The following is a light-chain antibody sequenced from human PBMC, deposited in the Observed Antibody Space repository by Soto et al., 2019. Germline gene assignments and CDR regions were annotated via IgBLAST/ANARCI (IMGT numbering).Light chain of an antibody. J-gene: IGKJ5*01. CDR2: DTS. V-gene: IGKV3-20*01. CDR1: QSLTNSF. CDR3: QQYGTSEII. Sequence: EFVVTQSPGTLSFSPGERATLSCRASQSLTNSFIAWYQQRPGQAPRLLIYDTSSRASGIPDRFSGSGSGTDFTLTISRLETEDFAVFYCQQYGTSEIIFGQGTRLEI.